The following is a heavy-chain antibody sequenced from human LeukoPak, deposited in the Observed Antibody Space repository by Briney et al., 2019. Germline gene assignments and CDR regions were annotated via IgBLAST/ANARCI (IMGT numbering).Heavy chain of an antibody. D-gene: IGHD3-22*01. CDR1: GGSISSGDDS. CDR2: IYYSGST. CDR3: VRYYYKSGGYSAAAFDI. Sequence: SQTLSLTCAVSGGSISSGDDSWSWIRQPPGKGLEWIGCIYYSGSTYYNPSLKSRVTLSLDGSRNQFSLKLSSVTAADTAVYYCVRYYYKSGGYSAAAFDIWGQGTMVTVSS. J-gene: IGHJ3*02. V-gene: IGHV4-30-2*01.